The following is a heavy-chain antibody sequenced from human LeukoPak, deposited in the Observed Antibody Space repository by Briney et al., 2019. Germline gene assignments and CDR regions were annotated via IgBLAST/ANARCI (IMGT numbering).Heavy chain of an antibody. CDR1: GYTLTELS. D-gene: IGHD6-19*01. V-gene: IGHV1-24*01. CDR2: FDPEDGET. J-gene: IGHJ4*02. Sequence: ASVKVSCKVSGYTLTELSMHWVRPAPGKGLEWMGGFDPEDGETIYAQKFQGRVTMTEDTSTDTAYMELSSLRSEDTAVYYCARVNMWSSGWYFNYWGQGTLVTVSS. CDR3: ARVNMWSSGWYFNY.